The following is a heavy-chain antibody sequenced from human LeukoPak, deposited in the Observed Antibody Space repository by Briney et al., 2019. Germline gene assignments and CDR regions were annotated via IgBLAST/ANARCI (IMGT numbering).Heavy chain of an antibody. V-gene: IGHV3-23*01. J-gene: IGHJ4*02. D-gene: IGHD4-23*01. CDR1: GLTFSSYA. Sequence: GGSLRLSCAASGLTFSSYAMNWVRQAPGKGLQWVSAMSGSDTGSWYADSVKGRFTISRDTSKTTLYLQMNSLRAEDTAIYYCAKDARSFGGTYFDYWGQGIQVTVSS. CDR2: MSGSDTGS. CDR3: AKDARSFGGTYFDY.